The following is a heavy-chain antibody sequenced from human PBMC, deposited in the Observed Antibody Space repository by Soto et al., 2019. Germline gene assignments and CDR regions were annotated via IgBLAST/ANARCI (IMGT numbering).Heavy chain of an antibody. CDR3: VREGWTRYYYYGMDV. CDR2: ICSSSSI. Sequence: EVQLVESGGGLVQPGGSLRLSCAASGFTFSSHCMNWVRQAPGKGLEWISYICSSSSIYYADSVKGLFSISRDNVKNSLYLEMYSLRDEGTAVYYCVREGWTRYYYYGMDVWGQGTTVTDSS. CDR1: GFTFSSHC. V-gene: IGHV3-48*02. D-gene: IGHD3-3*01. J-gene: IGHJ6*02.